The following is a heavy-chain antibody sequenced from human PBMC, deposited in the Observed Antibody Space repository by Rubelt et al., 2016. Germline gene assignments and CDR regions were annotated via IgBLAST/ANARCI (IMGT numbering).Heavy chain of an antibody. J-gene: IGHJ4*02. D-gene: IGHD4-23*01. CDR3: AKGRSAVVTSGANY. V-gene: IGHV3-23*04. CDR2: ISGSGDST. CDR1: GFIFNTYS. Sequence: EVQLVESGGDLVQPGGSLRLSCAASGFIFNTYSMDWVRQAPGKGLEWVSVISGSGDSTYYADSVKGRFTISRDNSKNTLYIEMNSLRAEDTAVYYCAKGRSAVVTSGANYWGQGSLVTVSS.